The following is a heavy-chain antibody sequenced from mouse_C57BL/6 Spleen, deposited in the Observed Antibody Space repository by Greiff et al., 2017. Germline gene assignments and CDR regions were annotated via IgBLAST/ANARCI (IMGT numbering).Heavy chain of an antibody. CDR1: GYTFTSYW. CDR2: IHPNSGST. V-gene: IGHV1-64*01. Sequence: VQLQQPGAELVKPGASVKLSCKASGYTFTSYWMHWVKQRPGQGLEWIGMIHPNSGSTNYNEKFKSKATMTVDKSSSTAYMQLSSLTSEDSAVYYFARCDYNWYFDVWGTGTTVTVSS. CDR3: ARCDYNWYFDV. D-gene: IGHD2-4*01. J-gene: IGHJ1*03.